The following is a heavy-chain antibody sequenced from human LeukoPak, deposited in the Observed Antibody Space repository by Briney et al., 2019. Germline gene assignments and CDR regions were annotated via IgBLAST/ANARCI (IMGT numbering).Heavy chain of an antibody. CDR3: AKDSGLLGKSREFDY. CDR2: ISWNSGSI. Sequence: PGGSLRLSCAASGFNFNDYALHWIRQAPGKGLEWVAAISWNSGSIEYTDSVKGRFTVSRDNAKNSLYLQMNSLRAEDTALYYCAKDSGLLGKSREFDYWGQGTLVTVSS. J-gene: IGHJ4*02. V-gene: IGHV3-9*01. CDR1: GFNFNDYA. D-gene: IGHD1-26*01.